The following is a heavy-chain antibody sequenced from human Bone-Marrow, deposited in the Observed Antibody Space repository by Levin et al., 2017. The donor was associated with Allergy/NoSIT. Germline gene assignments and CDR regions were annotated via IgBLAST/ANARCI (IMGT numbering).Heavy chain of an antibody. CDR3: ARARRGWYFDY. Sequence: PSETLSLTCAVYGGSFSGYYWSWIRQPPGKGLEWIGEINHSGSTNYNPSLKSRVTISVDTSKNQFSLKLSSVTAADTAVYYCARARRGWYFDYWGQGTLVTVSS. V-gene: IGHV4-34*01. D-gene: IGHD2-15*01. CDR1: GGSFSGYY. J-gene: IGHJ4*02. CDR2: INHSGST.